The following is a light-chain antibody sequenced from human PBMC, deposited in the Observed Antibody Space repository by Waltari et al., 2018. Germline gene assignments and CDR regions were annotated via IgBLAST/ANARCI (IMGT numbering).Light chain of an antibody. V-gene: IGLV3-9*01. J-gene: IGLJ2*01. Sequence: SQPLFVSLALRHTATITCEVHDAGNHKGPWDRQKPGKAPVMVIYRDGNRHSGIPERVSGSNSGNTATLTINRAQVGDEADYYCQVWDFSPVFGGGTKLTVL. CDR1: DAGNHK. CDR3: QVWDFSPV. CDR2: RDG.